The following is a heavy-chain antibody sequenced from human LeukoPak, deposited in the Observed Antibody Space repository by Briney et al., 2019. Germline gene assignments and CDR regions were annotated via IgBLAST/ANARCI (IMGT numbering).Heavy chain of an antibody. CDR2: INHSGST. J-gene: IGHJ3*02. CDR3: ARHEIFGEAFDI. D-gene: IGHD3-3*01. V-gene: IGHV4-34*01. CDR1: GGSISSGGYS. Sequence: SETLSLTCAVSGGSISSGGYSWSWIRQPPGKGLEWIGEINHSGSTNYNPSLKSRVTISVDTSKNQFSLKLSSVTAADTAVYYCARHEIFGEAFDIWGQGTMVTVSS.